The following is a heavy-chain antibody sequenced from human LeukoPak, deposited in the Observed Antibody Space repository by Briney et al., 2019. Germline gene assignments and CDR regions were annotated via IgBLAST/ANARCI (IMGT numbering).Heavy chain of an antibody. J-gene: IGHJ4*02. Sequence: GGSLRLSCAASGFTFGSYWMSWVRQAPGKGLEWVANIKQDGSEKYYVDPVKGRFTISRDNAKNSLYLQMNSLRAEDTAVYYCARVELLGSFDYWGQGTLVTVSS. CDR3: ARVELLGSFDY. CDR2: IKQDGSEK. V-gene: IGHV3-7*01. D-gene: IGHD2/OR15-2a*01. CDR1: GFTFGSYW.